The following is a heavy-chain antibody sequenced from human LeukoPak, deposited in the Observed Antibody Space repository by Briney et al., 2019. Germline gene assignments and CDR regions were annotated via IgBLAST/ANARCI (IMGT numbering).Heavy chain of an antibody. Sequence: PSETLSLTCTLSGGSLINSGYYWGWIRQPPGKGLEWIGCVYYSGNTYYNPSLKIRVTISVDTSKNQFSLKLSSVTAADTAVYYCATLLLVCEACHNDYWGQGTLVTVSS. CDR2: VYYSGNT. CDR1: GGSLINSGYY. J-gene: IGHJ4*02. D-gene: IGHD3-10*01. V-gene: IGHV4-39*07. CDR3: ATLLLVCEACHNDY.